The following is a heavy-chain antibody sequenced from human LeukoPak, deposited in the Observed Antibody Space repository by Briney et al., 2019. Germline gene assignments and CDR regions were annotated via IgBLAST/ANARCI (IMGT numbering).Heavy chain of an antibody. J-gene: IGHJ6*03. CDR3: ASGGVFGVVTNYYYYYMDV. CDR1: GYTFTGYY. D-gene: IGHD3-3*01. Sequence: GASVKVSCKASGYTFTGYYMHWVRQAPGQGLEWMGWIDPNSGGTNYAQKFQGRVTMTRDTSISTAYMELSRLRSDDTAVYYCASGGVFGVVTNYYYYYMDVWGKGTTVTVSS. CDR2: IDPNSGGT. V-gene: IGHV1-2*02.